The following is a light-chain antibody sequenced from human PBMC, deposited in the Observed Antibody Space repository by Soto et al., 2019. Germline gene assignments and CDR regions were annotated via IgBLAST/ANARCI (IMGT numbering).Light chain of an antibody. Sequence: ALTQPASVSGSPGQSITISCTGTSSDVGRYNHVSWYQHHPGKAPKLLISEVSKRPSGVSNRFSGSKSDYTASLTISGLQAEDEADYYCNSHTSGDFRVFGTGTKLTVL. V-gene: IGLV2-14*01. CDR3: NSHTSGDFRV. J-gene: IGLJ1*01. CDR1: SSDVGRYNH. CDR2: EVS.